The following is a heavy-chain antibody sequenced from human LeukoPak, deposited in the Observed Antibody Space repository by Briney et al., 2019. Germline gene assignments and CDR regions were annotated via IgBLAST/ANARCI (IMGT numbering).Heavy chain of an antibody. V-gene: IGHV5-51*01. CDR3: ARRLVDSSGISYWFDP. J-gene: IGHJ5*02. D-gene: IGHD3-22*01. Sequence: GESLKISCKGSGYSFTSYWIGWVRQMAGKGLEWMGIIYPGDSDTRYSPSFQGQVTISADKSISTAYLQWSSLKASDTAMYYCARRLVDSSGISYWFDPWGQGTLVTVSS. CDR2: IYPGDSDT. CDR1: GYSFTSYW.